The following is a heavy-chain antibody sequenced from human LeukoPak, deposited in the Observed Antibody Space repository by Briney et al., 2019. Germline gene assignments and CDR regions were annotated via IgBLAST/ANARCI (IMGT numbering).Heavy chain of an antibody. D-gene: IGHD3-10*01. CDR3: ATVTMVRGEYYYMDV. Sequence: ASVKVSCKASGGTFSSYAISWVRQAPGQGLEWMGGIIPIFGTANYAQKFQGRVTITADESTSTAYMELSSLRSEDTAVYYCATVTMVRGEYYYMDVWGKGTTVTVSS. CDR1: GGTFSSYA. V-gene: IGHV1-69*13. CDR2: IIPIFGTA. J-gene: IGHJ6*03.